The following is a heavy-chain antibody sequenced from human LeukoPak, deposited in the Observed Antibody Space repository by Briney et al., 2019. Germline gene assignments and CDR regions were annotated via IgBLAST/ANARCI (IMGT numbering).Heavy chain of an antibody. CDR1: GFIFSSSW. Sequence: GGSLRLSCAASGFIFSSSWMTWVRQAPGKGLVWVSRINSDGSSTSYADSVKGRFTISRDNAKNTLYLQMNSLRAEDTAVYYCARVGDDYYFDYWGQGTLVTVSS. CDR2: INSDGSST. V-gene: IGHV3-74*01. D-gene: IGHD2-21*02. J-gene: IGHJ4*02. CDR3: ARVGDDYYFDY.